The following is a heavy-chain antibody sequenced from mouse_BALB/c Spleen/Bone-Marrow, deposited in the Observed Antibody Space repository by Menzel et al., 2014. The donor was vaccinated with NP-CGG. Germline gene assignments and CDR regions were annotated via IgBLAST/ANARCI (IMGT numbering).Heavy chain of an antibody. D-gene: IGHD1-1*01. CDR1: GYAFSRSW. V-gene: IGHV1-80*01. CDR3: AGSTPLAY. Sequence: QLQQSGAELVRPGSSVKISCKASGYAFSRSWMNWVKQRPGQGLEWIGQIYPGDDDTNYSGKFKGRATLTADKSSGTAYMQLSSLTSEDSAVYFCAGSTPLAYWGQGTLVTVSA. CDR2: IYPGDDDT. J-gene: IGHJ3*01.